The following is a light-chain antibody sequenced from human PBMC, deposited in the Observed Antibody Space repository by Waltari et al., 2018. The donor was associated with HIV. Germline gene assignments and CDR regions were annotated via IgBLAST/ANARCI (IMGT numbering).Light chain of an antibody. V-gene: IGKV3-20*01. CDR3: QDYGSSPET. CDR2: RAS. J-gene: IGKJ1*01. CDR1: QSVTNNY. Sequence: ELVLTQSPGTLSLSPGARASLSCRASQSVTNNYLAWYQQKPGQAPTLLIYRASSRATGIPDRFSGSGSGTDFTLTISRLEPEDFAVYYCQDYGSSPETFGQGTKVEIK.